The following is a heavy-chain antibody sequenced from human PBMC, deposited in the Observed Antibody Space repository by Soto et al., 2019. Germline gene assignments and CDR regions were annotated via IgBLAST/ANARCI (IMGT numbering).Heavy chain of an antibody. CDR1: GFAFNSYA. Sequence: EVHLLESGGGLVQPGGSLRLSCAASGFAFNSYAMNWVRQAPGKGLEWVSSITGGSTYYADSVRGRFTISRDNSKNTLYLQMNSLRAEDTALYYCAKDRDYSLTHSFDIWGQGTMVTVSS. CDR3: AKDRDYSLTHSFDI. D-gene: IGHD4-4*01. V-gene: IGHV3-23*01. J-gene: IGHJ3*02. CDR2: SITGGST.